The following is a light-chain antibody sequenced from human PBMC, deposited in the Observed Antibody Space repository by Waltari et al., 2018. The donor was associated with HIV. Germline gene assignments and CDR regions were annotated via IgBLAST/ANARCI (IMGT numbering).Light chain of an antibody. V-gene: IGLV7-43*01. CDR1: TGAVTSDHY. CDR3: LLYYGGPQV. CDR2: STT. Sequence: QTVVTQEPSLTVSPGGTVTLTCASSTGAVTSDHYASWIQQRPGQAPRALIHSTTNKLSWTPARFSASLRGGKAALTLSDVQPADEAEYYCLLYYGGPQVFGGGTKLTVL. J-gene: IGLJ3*02.